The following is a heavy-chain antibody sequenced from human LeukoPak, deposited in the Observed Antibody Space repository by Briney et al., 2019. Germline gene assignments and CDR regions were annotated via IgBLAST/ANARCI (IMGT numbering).Heavy chain of an antibody. CDR1: EFTFSAYA. CDR2: IRYDGSNK. D-gene: IGHD3-9*01. V-gene: IGHV3-30*02. Sequence: GGSLRLSCATSEFTFSAYAMNWVRQAPGKGLEWVAFIRYDGSNKYYADSVRGRFTISRDNSKNTLYLQMNSLRAEDTAVYYCARDALGYYDIFNDIWGQGTMVTVSS. CDR3: ARDALGYYDIFNDI. J-gene: IGHJ3*02.